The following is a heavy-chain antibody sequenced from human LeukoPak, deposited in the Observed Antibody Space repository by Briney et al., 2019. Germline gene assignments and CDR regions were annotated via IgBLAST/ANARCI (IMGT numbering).Heavy chain of an antibody. V-gene: IGHV3-23*01. CDR1: GFTFSTYA. CDR2: ITDSGSGT. Sequence: PGGSLRLSCAASGFTFSTYAMSWVRQAPGKGREWGSSITDSGSGTYYADSVKGRFTISRDNSKNTLYLQMNSLRAEDTAVYYCAKRAIVAAVKYFDYWGQGTLVTVSS. J-gene: IGHJ4*02. D-gene: IGHD6-13*01. CDR3: AKRAIVAAVKYFDY.